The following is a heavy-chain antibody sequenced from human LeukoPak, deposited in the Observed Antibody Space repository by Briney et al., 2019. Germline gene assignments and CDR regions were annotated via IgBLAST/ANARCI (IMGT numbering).Heavy chain of an antibody. Sequence: GWSLRLSCAASGFTLSSYWMHWVRQAPGKGLVWVSRINNDGSSTNYADSVKGRFTISRDNAENTLYLQMNSLRAEDTAVYYCARDLVVATGPDYWGQGTLVTVSS. D-gene: IGHD5-12*01. CDR3: ARDLVVATGPDY. J-gene: IGHJ4*02. CDR2: INNDGSST. V-gene: IGHV3-74*01. CDR1: GFTLSSYW.